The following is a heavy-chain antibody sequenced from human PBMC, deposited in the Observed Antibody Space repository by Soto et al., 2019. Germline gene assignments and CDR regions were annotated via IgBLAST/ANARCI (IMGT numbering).Heavy chain of an antibody. CDR3: ARDRGCSGGSCYYAFDI. Sequence: GGSLRLSCAASGFTFSTYSMNWVRQAPGKGLEWVSSISSSSSYIYYADSVKGRFTLSRDNAKNSLFLQMNSLRAEDTAVYYCARDRGCSGGSCYYAFDIWGQGTMVTVSS. CDR1: GFTFSTYS. CDR2: ISSSSSYI. J-gene: IGHJ3*02. D-gene: IGHD2-15*01. V-gene: IGHV3-21*01.